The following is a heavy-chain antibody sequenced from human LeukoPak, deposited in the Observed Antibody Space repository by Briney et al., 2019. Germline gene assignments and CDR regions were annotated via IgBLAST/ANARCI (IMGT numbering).Heavy chain of an antibody. J-gene: IGHJ4*02. V-gene: IGHV3-66*01. Sequence: GGSLRLSCAASGFTVSSNYMSWVRQAPGKGLEWVSVIYSGGSTYYADSVKGRFTISRDNAKNSLYLQMNSLRAEDTAVYYCARDLHYDSSGYCYWGQGTLVTVSS. CDR2: IYSGGST. CDR1: GFTVSSNY. CDR3: ARDLHYDSSGYCY. D-gene: IGHD3-22*01.